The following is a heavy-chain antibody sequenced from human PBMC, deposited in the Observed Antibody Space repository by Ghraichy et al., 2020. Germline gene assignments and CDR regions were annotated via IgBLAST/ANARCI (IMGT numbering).Heavy chain of an antibody. Sequence: ASVKVSCEASGYSFSSYDINWVRQARGQGLEWLGRMNPNSGNTRYGPKFQGRVTMTRNTAISTAYMELTSLTYEDTAVYYCATSGVGGYSQHWGRGTLVTVSS. D-gene: IGHD3-10*01. CDR2: MNPNSGNT. J-gene: IGHJ1*01. CDR1: GYSFSSYD. CDR3: ATSGVGGYSQH. V-gene: IGHV1-8*01.